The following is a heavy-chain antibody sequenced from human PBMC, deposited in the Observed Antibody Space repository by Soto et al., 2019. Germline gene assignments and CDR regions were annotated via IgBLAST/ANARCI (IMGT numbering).Heavy chain of an antibody. CDR2: INAGNGNT. J-gene: IGHJ6*02. CDR3: ARAKYYYDSSGYYYGSRYYVMDV. D-gene: IGHD3-22*01. V-gene: IGHV1-3*01. Sequence: QVQLVQSGAEVKKPGASVKVSCKASGYTFTSYAMHWVRQAPGQRLEWMGWINAGNGNTKYSQKFQGRVTITRDTSASTAYMELSSLRSEDTAVYYCARAKYYYDSSGYYYGSRYYVMDVWGQGTTVTVSS. CDR1: GYTFTSYA.